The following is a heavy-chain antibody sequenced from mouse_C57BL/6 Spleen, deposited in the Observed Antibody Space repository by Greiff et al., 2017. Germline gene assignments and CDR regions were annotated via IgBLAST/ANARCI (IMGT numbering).Heavy chain of an antibody. CDR3: ARHDAQATWFAY. CDR2: ILPSIGRT. D-gene: IGHD3-2*02. V-gene: IGHV15-2*01. CDR1: DSEVFPIAY. Sequence: QVQLQQSGSELRSPGSSVTLSCKDFDSEVFPIAYMSWVRQKPGHGFEWFGGILPSIGRTNYGEKFEVKATLDADTLSNTAYLELNSRTSEDSAIYYCARHDAQATWFAYWGQGTLVTVSA. J-gene: IGHJ3*01.